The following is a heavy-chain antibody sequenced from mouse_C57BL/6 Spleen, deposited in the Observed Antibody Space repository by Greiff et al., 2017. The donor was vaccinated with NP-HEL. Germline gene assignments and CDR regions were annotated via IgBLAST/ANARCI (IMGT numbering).Heavy chain of an antibody. J-gene: IGHJ4*01. CDR1: GFTFSSYA. D-gene: IGHD1-2*01. Sequence: EVKLVESGEGLVKPGGSLKLSCAASGFTFSSYAMSWVRQTPEKRLEWVAYISSGGDYIYYADTVKGRFTISRDNARNTLYLQMSSLKSEDTAMYYCTRVHTAYYAMDYWGQGTSVTVSS. CDR2: ISSGGDYI. V-gene: IGHV5-9-1*02. CDR3: TRVHTAYYAMDY.